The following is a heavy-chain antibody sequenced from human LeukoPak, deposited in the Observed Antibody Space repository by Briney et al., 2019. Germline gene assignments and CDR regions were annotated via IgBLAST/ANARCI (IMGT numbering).Heavy chain of an antibody. CDR1: GYTFTSYY. CDR3: ARDHTRYDYSNLRPGFDP. Sequence: GASVKVSCKASGYTFTSYYMHWVRQAPGQGLEWMGIINPSGGSTSYAQKFQGRVTMTRDTSISTAYMELSRLRSDDTAVYYCARDHTRYDYSNLRPGFDPWGQGTLVTVSS. CDR2: INPSGGST. D-gene: IGHD4-11*01. J-gene: IGHJ5*02. V-gene: IGHV1-46*01.